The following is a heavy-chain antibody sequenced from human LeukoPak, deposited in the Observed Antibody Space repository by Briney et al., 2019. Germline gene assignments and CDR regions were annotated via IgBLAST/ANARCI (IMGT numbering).Heavy chain of an antibody. J-gene: IGHJ3*02. Sequence: GGSLRLSCAASGFTFSSYAMHWVRQAPGKGLEYVSAISSNGGSTYYANSVKGRFTISRDNTKTTLYLQMGSLRAEDMAVYYCAREGLHDAFDIWGQGTMVTASS. CDR2: ISSNGGST. CDR1: GFTFSSYA. CDR3: AREGLHDAFDI. D-gene: IGHD5-24*01. V-gene: IGHV3-64*01.